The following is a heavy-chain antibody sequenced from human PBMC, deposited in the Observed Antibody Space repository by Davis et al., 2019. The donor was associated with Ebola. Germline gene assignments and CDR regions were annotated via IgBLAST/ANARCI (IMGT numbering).Heavy chain of an antibody. V-gene: IGHV1-3*01. J-gene: IGHJ4*02. Sequence: ASVKVSCKASGYTFTSFAMHWVRQAPGQRLEWMGWINAGNGNTQSSQKFQGRVTITRDTSATTVYMEMKSLTSEDTAVYYCARDARSGTGLPVDYWGQGTLVTVSS. D-gene: IGHD1-26*01. CDR3: ARDARSGTGLPVDY. CDR1: GYTFTSFA. CDR2: INAGNGNT.